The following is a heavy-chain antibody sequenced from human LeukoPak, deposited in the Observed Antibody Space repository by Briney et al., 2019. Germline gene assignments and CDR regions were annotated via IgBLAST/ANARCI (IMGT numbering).Heavy chain of an antibody. D-gene: IGHD2-21*02. CDR1: GGSTSSYY. Sequence: TSETLSLTCTVSGGSTSSYYWSWIRQPPGKGLEWIGYIYYSGSTNHNPSLKSRVTISVDTSKNQFSLKLSSVTAADTAVYYCARSLVTAIPNFGYWGQGTLVTVSS. V-gene: IGHV4-59*01. J-gene: IGHJ4*02. CDR2: IYYSGST. CDR3: ARSLVTAIPNFGY.